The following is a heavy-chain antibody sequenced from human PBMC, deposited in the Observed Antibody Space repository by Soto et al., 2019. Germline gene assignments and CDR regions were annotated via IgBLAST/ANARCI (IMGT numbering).Heavy chain of an antibody. CDR2: LSSSSSYI. CDR3: AGGGIMYGDYRSMDV. CDR1: GFTFSSYN. V-gene: IGHV3-21*01. D-gene: IGHD4-17*01. J-gene: IGHJ6*03. Sequence: EVQLVESGGGLVKPGGSLRLSCAASGFTFSSYNMNWVRQAPGKGLEWVSSLSSSSSYIYYADSVKGRFTISRDNAKNSLHLQMNSLRAEDTAVYYCAGGGIMYGDYRSMDVWGKGTTVTVSS.